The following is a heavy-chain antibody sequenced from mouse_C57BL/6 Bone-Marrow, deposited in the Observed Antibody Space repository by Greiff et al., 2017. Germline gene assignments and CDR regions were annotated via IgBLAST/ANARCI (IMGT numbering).Heavy chain of an antibody. CDR3: ARYDYEH. Sequence: QVHVKQPGAELVKPGASVKLSCKASGYTFTSYWMHWVKQRPGQGLEWIGMIHPNSGSTNYNEKFKSKATLTVDKSSSTAYMQLSSLTSEDSAVYYCARYDYEHWGQGTLVTVSA. D-gene: IGHD2-4*01. CDR2: IHPNSGST. J-gene: IGHJ3*01. V-gene: IGHV1-64*01. CDR1: GYTFTSYW.